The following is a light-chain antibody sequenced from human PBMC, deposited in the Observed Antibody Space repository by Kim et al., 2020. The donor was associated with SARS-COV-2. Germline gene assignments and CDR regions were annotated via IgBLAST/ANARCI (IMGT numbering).Light chain of an antibody. Sequence: LGERVTIHCKSSQSALYSFNNKNYLAWYQHKPGQPPKLLIYWASTRESGVPDRFSGSGSGTDFTLTISSLQAEDVAVYYCQHWWAFGQGTKVDIK. CDR3: QHWWA. CDR1: QSALYSFNNKNY. CDR2: WAS. V-gene: IGKV4-1*01. J-gene: IGKJ1*01.